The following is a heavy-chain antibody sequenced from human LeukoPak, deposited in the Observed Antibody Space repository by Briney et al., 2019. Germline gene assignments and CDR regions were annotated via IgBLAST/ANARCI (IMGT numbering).Heavy chain of an antibody. D-gene: IGHD4-17*01. CDR3: ARGNTNYGSGPFDI. CDR2: TYYMSKWYN. CDR1: GDTVSSNSAA. V-gene: IGHV6-1*01. J-gene: IGHJ3*02. Sequence: SQTLSLTCAISGDTVSSNSAAWNWIRQSPSRGLEWLGRTYYMSKWYNKYAVSVKSRITINPDTSKNQFSLHLNSVTPEDTAVYYCARGNTNYGSGPFDIWGQGTMVTVSS.